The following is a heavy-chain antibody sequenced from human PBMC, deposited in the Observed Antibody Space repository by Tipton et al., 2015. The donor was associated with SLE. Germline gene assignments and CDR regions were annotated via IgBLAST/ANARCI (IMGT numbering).Heavy chain of an antibody. CDR3: ARGKYYFDY. CDR2: IKEDGSET. J-gene: IGHJ4*02. CDR1: GFTFSASW. V-gene: IGHV3-7*01. Sequence: QLVQSGGGLVQAGGSLRLSCAASGFTFSASWMNWVRQAPGKGLEWVANIKEDGSETHYVDSVKDRLTISRDNAKNSLYLQMNSLRAEDTAVYYCARGKYYFDYWGQGALVTVSS.